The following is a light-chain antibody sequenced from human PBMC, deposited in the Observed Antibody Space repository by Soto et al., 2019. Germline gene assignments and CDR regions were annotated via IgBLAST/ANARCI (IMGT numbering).Light chain of an antibody. CDR1: QSVSTR. CDR3: QQYSVYWT. CDR2: DAS. V-gene: IGKV1-5*02. J-gene: IGKJ1*01. Sequence: IQMTQSPSSLPPSVGNRVTIISRASQSVSTRLAWYQQQPGKAPKVLIYDASSWAGGVPSRFTGSGSGTEFTLTIKSLQPDDFATYYCQQYSVYWTFGQGTKVDIK.